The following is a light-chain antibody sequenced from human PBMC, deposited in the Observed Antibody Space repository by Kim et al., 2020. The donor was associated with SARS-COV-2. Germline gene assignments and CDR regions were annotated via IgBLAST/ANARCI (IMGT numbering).Light chain of an antibody. Sequence: QAITFSCTDTSSDVSGYNYVSWYQQHPGKAPKIMIYDVSNRPSGVSNRFSGSKSGNTASLTSSGLQAEDEADYYCSSYTSSSTVVFGGGTQLTVL. J-gene: IGLJ2*01. V-gene: IGLV2-14*03. CDR3: SSYTSSSTVV. CDR2: DVS. CDR1: SSDVSGYNY.